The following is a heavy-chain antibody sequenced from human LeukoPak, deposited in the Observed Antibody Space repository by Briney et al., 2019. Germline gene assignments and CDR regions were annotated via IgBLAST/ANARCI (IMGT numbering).Heavy chain of an antibody. D-gene: IGHD4-17*01. J-gene: IGHJ4*02. CDR2: INPNSGGT. V-gene: IGHV1-2*06. Sequence: GASVKVSCKASGYTFTGYYMHWVRQAPGQGLEWMGRINPNSGGTNFAQKLQGRVTMTTDTSTSTAYMELRSLRSDDTAVYYCAKDSDYGRLMDCWGQGTLVTVSS. CDR1: GYTFTGYY. CDR3: AKDSDYGRLMDC.